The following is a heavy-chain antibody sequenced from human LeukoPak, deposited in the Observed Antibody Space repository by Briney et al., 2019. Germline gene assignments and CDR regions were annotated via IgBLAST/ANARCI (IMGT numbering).Heavy chain of an antibody. Sequence: GGSLGLSCVASGFTFSSYSLNWVRQAPGKGLEWVSCIGVSSSLVRYADSVKGRFTISRDNAKNSLYLQMDSLRAEDTAMYYCARDHWSPPSYWGQGTLVTVSS. CDR3: ARDHWSPPSY. CDR2: IGVSSSLV. V-gene: IGHV3-48*01. D-gene: IGHD2-8*02. CDR1: GFTFSSYS. J-gene: IGHJ4*02.